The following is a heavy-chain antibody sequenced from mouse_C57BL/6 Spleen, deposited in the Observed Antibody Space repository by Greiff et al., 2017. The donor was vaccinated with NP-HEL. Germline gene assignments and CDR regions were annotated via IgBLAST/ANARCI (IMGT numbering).Heavy chain of an antibody. CDR1: GFTFSNYA. V-gene: IGHV5S21*01. J-gene: IGHJ2*01. D-gene: IGHD2-2*01. CDR2: ISSGGDYI. Sequence: EVQLVESGEGLVKPGGSLKLSCAASGFTFSNYAMSWVRQTPEKRLEWVAYISSGGDYIYYADPVKGRFTISRDNARNTLYLQMSSLKSEDTAMDYYASGGGYGEDSAFEGWGKGTTLTVSS. CDR3: ASGGGYGEDSAFEG.